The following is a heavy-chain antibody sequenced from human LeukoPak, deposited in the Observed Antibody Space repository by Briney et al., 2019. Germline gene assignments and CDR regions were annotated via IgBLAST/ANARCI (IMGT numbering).Heavy chain of an antibody. Sequence: GGSLRLSCAASGFTVSSNYMSWVRQAPGKGLEWASVIYSGGSTYYADSVKGRFTISRDNSKNTLYLQMNSLRAEDTAVYYCATYYYGSGSYGDAFDIWGQGTMVTVSS. CDR1: GFTVSSNY. V-gene: IGHV3-53*01. CDR3: ATYYYGSGSYGDAFDI. D-gene: IGHD3-10*01. CDR2: IYSGGST. J-gene: IGHJ3*02.